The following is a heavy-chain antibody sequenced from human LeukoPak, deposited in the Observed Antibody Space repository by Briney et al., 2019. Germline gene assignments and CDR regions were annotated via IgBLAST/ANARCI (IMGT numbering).Heavy chain of an antibody. D-gene: IGHD3-10*01. CDR2: ISYDGSNK. V-gene: IGHV3-30*04. Sequence: QPGRSLTLSCAASGFTFSSYAMPWVRQAPGKGLEWVAVISYDGSNKYYADSVKGRFTISRDNSKNTLYLQMNSLRAEDTAVYYCAGGSGSYSSFDYWGQGTLVTVSS. J-gene: IGHJ4*02. CDR3: AGGSGSYSSFDY. CDR1: GFTFSSYA.